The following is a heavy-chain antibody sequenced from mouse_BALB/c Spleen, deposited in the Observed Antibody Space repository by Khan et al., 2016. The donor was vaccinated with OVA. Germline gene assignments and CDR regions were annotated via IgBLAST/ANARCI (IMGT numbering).Heavy chain of an antibody. CDR3: ARDLRLGGFAY. D-gene: IGHD1-2*01. CDR1: GFSLTGFG. J-gene: IGHJ3*01. V-gene: IGHV2-6-7*01. CDR2: IWGDGST. Sequence: QVQLKESGPGLVAPSQSLSITCTVSGFSLTGFGINWVRQPPGKGLEWLGMIWGDGSTDYNSALKSRLSISKDNSKSQVFLKMNSLQTDDTARYYCARDLRLGGFAYWGQGTLVTVSA.